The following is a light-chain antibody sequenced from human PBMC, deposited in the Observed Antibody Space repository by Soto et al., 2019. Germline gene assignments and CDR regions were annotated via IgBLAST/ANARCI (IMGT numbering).Light chain of an antibody. Sequence: QSALTQPASVSGSPGQSITISCTGTSSDVGGYNYVSWYQQRPGKVPKLIIFEVSNRPSGVSDRFSGSKSGNTASLTISGLKPEDEADYYCSSYTTSSSLVFGVGTKLTVL. V-gene: IGLV2-14*01. J-gene: IGLJ3*02. CDR3: SSYTTSSSLV. CDR1: SSDVGGYNY. CDR2: EVS.